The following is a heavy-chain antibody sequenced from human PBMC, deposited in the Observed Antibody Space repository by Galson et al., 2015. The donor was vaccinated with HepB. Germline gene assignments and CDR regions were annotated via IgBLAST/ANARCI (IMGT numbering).Heavy chain of an antibody. CDR2: ITSSSKYI. V-gene: IGHV3-21*06. D-gene: IGHD6-19*01. CDR1: GFTFSGFS. CDR3: ARDRGSGWYQRWYFDL. J-gene: IGHJ2*01. Sequence: SLRLSCAASGFTFSGFSMNWVRQAPGQGLEWVSSITSSSKYIKYADSVKGRFTISRDNAKSSLFLQMNSLRAEDTAVYYCARDRGSGWYQRWYFDLWGRGTLVTVSS.